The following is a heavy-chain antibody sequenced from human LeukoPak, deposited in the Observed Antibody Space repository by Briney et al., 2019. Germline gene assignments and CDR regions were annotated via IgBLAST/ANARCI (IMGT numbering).Heavy chain of an antibody. Sequence: SETLSLTCTVSGDSLSSSSLSTYYWSWIRLSAGKGLEWIGEINHSGSTNYNPSLKSRVTISVDTSKNQFSLKLSSVTAADTAVYYCARDRIAAAGPVLIDYGMDVWGQGTTVTVSS. CDR1: GDSLSSSSLSTYY. CDR3: ARDRIAAAGPVLIDYGMDV. CDR2: INHSGST. J-gene: IGHJ6*02. D-gene: IGHD6-13*01. V-gene: IGHV4-34*01.